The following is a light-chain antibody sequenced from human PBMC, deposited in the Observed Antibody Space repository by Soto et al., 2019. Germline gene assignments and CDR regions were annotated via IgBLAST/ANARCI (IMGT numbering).Light chain of an antibody. J-gene: IGLJ2*01. V-gene: IGLV3-1*01. CDR1: TLGSKF. CDR3: QAWDSGTVV. Sequence: SYELTQPPSVSVSPGQTANITCSGNTLGSKFVFWYQQKAGQSPMVVIYEDTKRPSGIPERFSGSNSGNTATLTISGTQAXXXXXFYCQAWDSGTVVFGGGTKL. CDR2: EDT.